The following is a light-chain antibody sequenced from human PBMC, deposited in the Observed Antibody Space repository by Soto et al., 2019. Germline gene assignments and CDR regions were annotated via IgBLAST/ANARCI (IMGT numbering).Light chain of an antibody. J-gene: IGLJ2*01. CDR2: DNN. V-gene: IGLV1-51*01. CDR3: GTWDSSMSAVV. CDR1: SSNIGNNY. Sequence: QSALTQPPSVSAAPGQKVTISCSGSSSNIGNNYVSWYQQLPGTAPKLLIYDNNKRPSGIPDRFSGSKSGTSATLGITGLQTGDEADYYCGTWDSSMSAVVFGVGTKLTVL.